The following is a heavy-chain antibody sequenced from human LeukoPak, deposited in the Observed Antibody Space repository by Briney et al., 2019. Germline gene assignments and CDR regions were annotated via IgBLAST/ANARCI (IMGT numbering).Heavy chain of an antibody. CDR2: INPNSGGT. CDR1: GFTFTGYY. D-gene: IGHD3-10*01. Sequence: ASVKVSCKTSGFTFTGYYMHWVRQAPGQGLEWMGWINPNSGGTNYAQKFQGWVTMTRDTSISTAYMELSRLRSDDTAVYYCARVQHSGAFSAFDIWGQGTMVTVSS. CDR3: ARVQHSGAFSAFDI. V-gene: IGHV1-2*04. J-gene: IGHJ3*02.